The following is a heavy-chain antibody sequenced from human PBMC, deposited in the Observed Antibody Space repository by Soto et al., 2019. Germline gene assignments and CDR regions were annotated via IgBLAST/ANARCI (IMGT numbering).Heavy chain of an antibody. J-gene: IGHJ4*02. CDR3: AKDLYVSGSPFDY. Sequence: EVQLLESGGGLVQPGGSLRLSCAASGFTFSSYAMSWVRQAPGKGLEWVSTISGSGGSTYYADSVKGRFTISRDNSKNTLYLQMNSLRAEDTAVYYCAKDLYVSGSPFDYWGQGTLVTVSS. CDR1: GFTFSSYA. CDR2: ISGSGGST. V-gene: IGHV3-23*01. D-gene: IGHD3-16*01.